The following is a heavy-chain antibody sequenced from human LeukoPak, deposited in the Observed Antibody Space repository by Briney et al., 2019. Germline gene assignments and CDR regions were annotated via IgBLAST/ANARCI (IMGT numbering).Heavy chain of an antibody. D-gene: IGHD3-22*01. Sequence: SETLSLTCTVSGGSISSYYWGWIRQPPGKGLEWIGYIYYSGSTNYNPSLKSRVTISVDTSKNQFSLKLSSVTAADTAVYYCARRHYYDSSGYPFDYWGQGTLVTVSS. V-gene: IGHV4-59*01. J-gene: IGHJ4*02. CDR2: IYYSGST. CDR1: GGSISSYY. CDR3: ARRHYYDSSGYPFDY.